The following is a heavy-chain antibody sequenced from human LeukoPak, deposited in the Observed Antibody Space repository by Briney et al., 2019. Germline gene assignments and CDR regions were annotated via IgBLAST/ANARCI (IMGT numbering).Heavy chain of an antibody. J-gene: IGHJ4*02. Sequence: SWIRQLPGKGLXWIGXIYYSGSTYYNPSLKSRVTISVDTSKNQFSLKLSSVTAADTAVYYCARASRYCSGGSCYYLDSWGQGTLVTVSS. CDR2: IYYSGST. D-gene: IGHD2-15*01. CDR3: ARASRYCSGGSCYYLDS. V-gene: IGHV4-31*02.